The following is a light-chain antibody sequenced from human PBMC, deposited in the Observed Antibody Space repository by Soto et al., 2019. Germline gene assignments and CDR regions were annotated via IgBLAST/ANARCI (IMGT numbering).Light chain of an antibody. Sequence: IVLSQSPATLSLSPGERATLSCRASQSVSSYLAWYQQKPGQAPRLLIYATSSRATGIPDRFSGSGSGTDFSLTISRLEPEDFAVYYCQQRSNWPSVTFGQGTRLEIK. J-gene: IGKJ5*01. CDR3: QQRSNWPSVT. CDR2: ATS. V-gene: IGKV3-11*01. CDR1: QSVSSY.